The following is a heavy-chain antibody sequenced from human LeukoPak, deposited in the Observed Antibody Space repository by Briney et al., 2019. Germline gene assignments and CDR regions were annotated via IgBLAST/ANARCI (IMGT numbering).Heavy chain of an antibody. CDR3: ARGTKVCFDY. CDR2: ISSSSSYI. V-gene: IGHV3-21*01. D-gene: IGHD3-16*01. Sequence: GGSLRLSCAASGFTFSSYSMNWVRQAPGKGLEWVSSISSSSSYIYYADSVKGRFTISRDNAKNSLYLRMNSLRAEDTAVYYCARGTKVCFDYWGQGTLVTVSS. J-gene: IGHJ4*02. CDR1: GFTFSSYS.